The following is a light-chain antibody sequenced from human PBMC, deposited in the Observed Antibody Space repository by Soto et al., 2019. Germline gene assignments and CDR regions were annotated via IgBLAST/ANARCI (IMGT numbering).Light chain of an antibody. CDR1: QSVSGN. CDR3: QQYNNWPPT. Sequence: EIVMTQSPATLSVSPGERATLSCRASQSVSGNLACYQQKPGQAPRLLIYGASTRATGIPARFSGSESGTDFTLTISSLQSEDFAVYYCQQYNNWPPTFGQGTRLEIK. V-gene: IGKV3-15*01. CDR2: GAS. J-gene: IGKJ5*01.